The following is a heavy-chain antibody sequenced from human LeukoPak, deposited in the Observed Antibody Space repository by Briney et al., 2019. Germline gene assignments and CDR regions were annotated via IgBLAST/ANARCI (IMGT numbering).Heavy chain of an antibody. D-gene: IGHD3-10*01. CDR3: ARRYGSGRTDP. V-gene: IGHV4-30-2*01. J-gene: IGHJ5*02. CDR1: GGSISSGGYS. Sequence: ASETLSLTCAVSGGSISSGGYSWSWIRQPPGKGLEWIGYIYHSGSTYYNPSLKSRVTISVDRSKNQSSLKLSSVTAADTAVYYCARRYGSGRTDPWGQGTLVTVSS. CDR2: IYHSGST.